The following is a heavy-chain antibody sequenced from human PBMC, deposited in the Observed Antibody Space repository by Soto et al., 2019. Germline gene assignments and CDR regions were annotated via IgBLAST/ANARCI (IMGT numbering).Heavy chain of an antibody. V-gene: IGHV3-48*02. CDR2: ITSTGSTK. CDR1: GFTFISYS. Sequence: GGSLRLSCAASGFTFISYSMNWVRQAPGKGLEWISYITSTGSTKYCADAVRGRFTISRDNAKNSLYLQMDSLRDEDTAVYYCARDRIYAFDIWGQGTMVTVSS. J-gene: IGHJ3*02. CDR3: ARDRIYAFDI.